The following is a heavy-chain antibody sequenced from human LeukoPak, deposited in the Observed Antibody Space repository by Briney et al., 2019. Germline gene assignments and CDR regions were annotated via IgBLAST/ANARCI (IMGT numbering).Heavy chain of an antibody. CDR2: IKQDGSEK. J-gene: IGHJ6*03. D-gene: IGHD5-18*01. CDR3: ARDQLWPGIDYSYYYIDV. CDR1: GFTFGDYA. V-gene: IGHV3-7*01. Sequence: SGGSLRLSCTASGFTFGDYAMTWVRQAPGKGLEWVANIKQDGSEKYCVDSVKGRFTISRDNANNSLYLQLKSLRAEDTAVYYCARDQLWPGIDYSYYYIDVWGKGTTVTVSS.